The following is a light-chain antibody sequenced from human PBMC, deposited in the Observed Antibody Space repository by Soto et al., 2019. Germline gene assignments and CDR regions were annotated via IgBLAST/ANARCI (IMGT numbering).Light chain of an antibody. CDR1: SSDVGGYDY. V-gene: IGLV2-14*01. CDR3: SSYSISTAYL. CDR2: EVS. Sequence: ALTQPASVSGSPGQSITISCTGTSSDVGGYDYVSWYQLHPGKAPKLMIFEVSNRPSGVSYRFSGSKSGNTASLTISGLQVEDEADYFCSSYSISTAYLFGTGTKVTVL. J-gene: IGLJ1*01.